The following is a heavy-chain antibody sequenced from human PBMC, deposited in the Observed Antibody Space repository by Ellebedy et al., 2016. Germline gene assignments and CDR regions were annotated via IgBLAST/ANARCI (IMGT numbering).Heavy chain of an antibody. V-gene: IGHV4-39*01. CDR1: GGSISTSTYF. CDR2: ISYSGST. Sequence: SETLSLTCTVSGGSISTSTYFWGWIRQPPGKGLEWIGSISYSGSTDYAPSLKNRVNISVDPSRNQFSLGLSSVTAADTSVYFCATKIAVAGGIEHWGQGTLVTVAS. CDR3: ATKIAVAGGIEH. D-gene: IGHD6-19*01. J-gene: IGHJ5*02.